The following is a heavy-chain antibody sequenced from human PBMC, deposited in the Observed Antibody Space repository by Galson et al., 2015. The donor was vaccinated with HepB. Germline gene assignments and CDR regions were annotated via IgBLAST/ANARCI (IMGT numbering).Heavy chain of an antibody. J-gene: IGHJ5*02. D-gene: IGHD6-19*01. V-gene: IGHV1-46*01. Sequence: QSGAEVKKPGESLKISCKASGYTFTSYYMHWVRQAPGQGLEWMGIINPSGGSTSYAQKFQGRVTMTRDTSTSTVYMELSSLRSEDTAVYYCAATVAGVRSGWNWFDPWGQGTLVTVSS. CDR2: INPSGGST. CDR1: GYTFTSYY. CDR3: AATVAGVRSGWNWFDP.